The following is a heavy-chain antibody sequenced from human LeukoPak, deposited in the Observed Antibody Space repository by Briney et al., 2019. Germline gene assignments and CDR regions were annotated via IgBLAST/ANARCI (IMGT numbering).Heavy chain of an antibody. V-gene: IGHV4-34*01. Sequence: SETLSLTCAVYGGFFSGYFWSWIRQPPGKGLEWIGEIKHSGSTNYSPSLNSRVSISIDASRNQFSLKLNSVTAADTAVYYCARALPGYFDTSGYYFDTWGQGTLVTVSS. D-gene: IGHD3-22*01. CDR1: GGFFSGYF. CDR2: IKHSGST. J-gene: IGHJ4*02. CDR3: ARALPGYFDTSGYYFDT.